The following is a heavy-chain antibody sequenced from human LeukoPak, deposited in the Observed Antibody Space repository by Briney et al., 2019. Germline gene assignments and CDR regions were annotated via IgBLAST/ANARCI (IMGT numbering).Heavy chain of an antibody. J-gene: IGHJ4*02. CDR2: INPSDGST. V-gene: IGHV1-46*01. Sequence: GASVKVSCKASGYTLTNYNLHWVRQAPGQGLEWVGQINPSDGSTKYAQKFQGRVTMTRDVSTSIVYMELSSLRSEDTAVYFCARDRGLAARFDYWGQGTLVTVSS. CDR3: ARDRGLAARFDY. D-gene: IGHD6-6*01. CDR1: GYTLTNYN.